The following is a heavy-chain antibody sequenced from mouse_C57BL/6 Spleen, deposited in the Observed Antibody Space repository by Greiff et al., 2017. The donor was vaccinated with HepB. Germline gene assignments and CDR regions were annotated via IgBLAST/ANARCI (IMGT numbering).Heavy chain of an antibody. CDR1: GYTFTDYY. J-gene: IGHJ2*01. V-gene: IGHV1-19*01. Sequence: VQLQQSGPVLVKPGASVKMSCKASGYTFTDYYMNWVKQSHGKSLQWIGVINPYNGGTSYNQKFKGKATLTVDKSSSTAYMELNSLTSEDSAVYYCARRSDYYGSSPLDYCGQGTTLTVSS. D-gene: IGHD1-1*01. CDR2: INPYNGGT. CDR3: ARRSDYYGSSPLDY.